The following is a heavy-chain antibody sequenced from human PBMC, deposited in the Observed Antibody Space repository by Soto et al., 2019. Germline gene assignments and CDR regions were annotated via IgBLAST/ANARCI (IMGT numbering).Heavy chain of an antibody. CDR1: GGTFSTYS. J-gene: IGHJ4*02. D-gene: IGHD6-13*01. V-gene: IGHV1-69*13. CDR2: IIPMFGTP. Sequence: GASVKVSCKASGGTFSTYSISWVRQAPGQGLEWMGMIIPMFGTPDYAQKSQGRVTITADESTSTVYMELSSLRSEDTAVYYCSKDPANCRWYAYWGQGTLVTVSS. CDR3: SKDPANCRWYAY.